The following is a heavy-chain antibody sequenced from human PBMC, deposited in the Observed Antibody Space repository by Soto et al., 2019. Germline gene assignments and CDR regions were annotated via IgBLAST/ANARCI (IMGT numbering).Heavy chain of an antibody. D-gene: IGHD7-27*01. CDR1: GFTLSGSA. V-gene: IGHV3-73*01. CDR3: TSLWWVSGGPPLDY. Sequence: EVQLVESGGGLVQPGGSLKLSCAASGFTLSGSAVYWVRQASGKGLGWVGRIRSKSNNYATAYGASVKGRFSISRDDFKNTAYLQMNSLKTEDTAVYYCTSLWWVSGGPPLDYWGQGTLVTVSS. CDR2: IRSKSNNYAT. J-gene: IGHJ4*02.